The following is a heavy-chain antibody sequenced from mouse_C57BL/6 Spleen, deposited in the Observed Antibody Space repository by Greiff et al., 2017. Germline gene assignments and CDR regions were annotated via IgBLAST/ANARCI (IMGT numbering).Heavy chain of an antibody. D-gene: IGHD5-1*01. CDR1: GYTFTSYW. CDR2: IYPSDSET. J-gene: IGHJ1*03. CDR3: ARGGYLYFDV. V-gene: IGHV1-61*01. Sequence: VQLQQPGAELVRPGSSVKLSCKASGYTFTSYWMDWVKQRPGQGLEWIGNIYPSDSETHYNQKFKDKDTLTVDKSSSTAYMQLSSLTSEDSAVYYCARGGYLYFDVWGTGTTVTVSS.